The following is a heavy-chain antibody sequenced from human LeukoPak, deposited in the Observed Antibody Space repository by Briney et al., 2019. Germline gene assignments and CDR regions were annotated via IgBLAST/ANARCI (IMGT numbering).Heavy chain of an antibody. V-gene: IGHV3-74*01. CDR3: ARGGSCSGGNCKYTRKEIGY. J-gene: IGHJ4*02. Sequence: GGSLRLSCAASGFTFSSYEMNWVRQAPGKGLVWVSRINIDVSITTYADSVKGRFTISRDNAKNTLYLHMNSLRADDTAVYYCARGGSCSGGNCKYTRKEIGYWGQGTLVTVSS. CDR2: INIDVSIT. CDR1: GFTFSSYE. D-gene: IGHD2-15*01.